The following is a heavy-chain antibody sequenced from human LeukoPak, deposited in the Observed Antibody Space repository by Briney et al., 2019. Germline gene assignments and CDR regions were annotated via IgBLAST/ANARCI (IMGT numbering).Heavy chain of an antibody. CDR2: ISGSGGST. CDR1: GFTFSSYA. CDR3: AKDTVLAYSSSFDY. J-gene: IGHJ4*02. D-gene: IGHD6-13*01. Sequence: GGSLRLSCAASGFTFSSYAMSWVRQAPGKGLEWVSAISGSGGSTYYADSVKGRFTISRDNSKNTLYLQMNSPRAEDTAVYYCAKDTVLAYSSSFDYWGQGTLVTVSS. V-gene: IGHV3-23*01.